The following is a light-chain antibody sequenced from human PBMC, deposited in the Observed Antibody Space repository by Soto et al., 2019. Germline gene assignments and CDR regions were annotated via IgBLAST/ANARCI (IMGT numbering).Light chain of an antibody. CDR3: CSYAGSSTWV. CDR2: EVS. V-gene: IGLV2-23*02. CDR1: SSDVGSYNL. Sequence: QSALTHPVSLSGPPGQSITSSCTGTSSDVGSYNLVSWYQQHPGKAPKLMIYEVSKRPSGVSNRFSGSKSGNTASLTISGLQAEDEADYYCCSYAGSSTWVFGGGTKVTVL. J-gene: IGLJ3*02.